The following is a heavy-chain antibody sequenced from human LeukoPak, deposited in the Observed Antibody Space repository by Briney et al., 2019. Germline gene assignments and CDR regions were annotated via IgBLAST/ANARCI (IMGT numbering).Heavy chain of an antibody. CDR1: GYTFTGYY. V-gene: IGHV1-2*02. Sequence: GASVKVSCKASGYTFTGYYMHWVRQAPGQGLEWMGWINPNSGGTNYAQKFQGRVTMTRDTSISTAYMELSRLRSDDTAVYYCARDGTMVRGYYYYYMDVWGKGTTVTISS. CDR3: ARDGTMVRGYYYYYMDV. CDR2: INPNSGGT. D-gene: IGHD3-10*01. J-gene: IGHJ6*03.